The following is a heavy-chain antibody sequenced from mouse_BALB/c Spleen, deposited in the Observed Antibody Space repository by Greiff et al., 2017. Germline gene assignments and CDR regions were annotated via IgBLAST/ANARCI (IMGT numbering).Heavy chain of an antibody. CDR3: ARGGGSSLFAY. V-gene: IGHV3-2*02. CDR1: GYSITSDYA. J-gene: IGHJ3*01. D-gene: IGHD1-1*01. CDR2: ISYSGST. Sequence: VQLKESGPGLVKPSQSLSLTCTVTGYSITSDYAWNWIRQFPGNKLEWMGYISYSGSTSYNPSLKSRISITRDTSKNQFFLQLNSVTTEDTATYYCARGGGSSLFAYWGQGTLVTVSA.